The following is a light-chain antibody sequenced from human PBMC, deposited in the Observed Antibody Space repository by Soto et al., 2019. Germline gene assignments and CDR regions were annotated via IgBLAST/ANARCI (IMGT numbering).Light chain of an antibody. CDR2: DAS. Sequence: DIQMTQSPSTLSASVGDRVTITCRASQSISSWLAWYQQKPGKAPKLLIYDASSLESGVPSRFSGSGSGTELTLTISSLQPDDLATYYFEQDNRYWTFGQGTKVEIK. V-gene: IGKV1-5*01. CDR3: EQDNRYWT. CDR1: QSISSW. J-gene: IGKJ1*01.